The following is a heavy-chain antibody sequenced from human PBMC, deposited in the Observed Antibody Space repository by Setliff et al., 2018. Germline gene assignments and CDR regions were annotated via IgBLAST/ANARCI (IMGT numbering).Heavy chain of an antibody. J-gene: IGHJ5*02. CDR3: ARRTFGSGRFDP. CDR2: IHTSGST. V-gene: IGHV4-61*09. CDR1: GGSISSGSYY. Sequence: TLSLTCSVSGGSISSGSYYWSWIRQPAGKGLEWIGQIHTSGSTNYSPSLKSRVTISIDTSKNQFSLKLNSVTATDTALYYCARRTFGSGRFDPWGQGTLVTVSS. D-gene: IGHD3-16*01.